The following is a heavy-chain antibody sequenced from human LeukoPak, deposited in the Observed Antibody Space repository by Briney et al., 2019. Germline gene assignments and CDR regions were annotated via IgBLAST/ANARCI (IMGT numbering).Heavy chain of an antibody. Sequence: PGGSLRLSCAASGFTFSGYEMNWVRQAPGKGLEWISYISGSGDTIYYADSVKGRFTISRDNAKNSLYLQMNSLRAEDTAVYHCARAPLVLQYRWWFDPWGQGTLVTVSS. CDR1: GFTFSGYE. V-gene: IGHV3-48*03. CDR3: ARAPLVLQYRWWFDP. CDR2: ISGSGDTI. D-gene: IGHD5-24*01. J-gene: IGHJ5*02.